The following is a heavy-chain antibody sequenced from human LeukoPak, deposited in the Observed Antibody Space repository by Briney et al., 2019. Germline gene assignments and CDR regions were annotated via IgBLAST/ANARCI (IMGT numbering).Heavy chain of an antibody. CDR2: ISSSSSYI. V-gene: IGHV3-21*01. D-gene: IGHD3-10*01. J-gene: IGHJ4*02. Sequence: GGSLRLSCAASGSTFSSYAMNWVRQAPGKGLEWVSSISSSSSYIYYADSVKGRFTISRDNAKKSLYLQMDSLRAEDTAVYYCGISTMVRGVKGGQGTLVTVSS. CDR3: GISTMVRGVK. CDR1: GSTFSSYA.